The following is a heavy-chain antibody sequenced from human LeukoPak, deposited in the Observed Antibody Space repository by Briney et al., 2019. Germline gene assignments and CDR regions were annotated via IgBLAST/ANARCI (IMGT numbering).Heavy chain of an antibody. CDR1: GYTFTSYY. CDR2: INPSGGST. J-gene: IGHJ4*02. Sequence: AASVKVSCKASGYTFTSYYMHWVRQAPGQGLEWMGIINPSGGSTSYAQKFQGRVTMTRDTSTSTVYMELSSLRSEDTAVYYCARDSDYGDYPHYYFDYWGQGTLVTVSS. CDR3: ARDSDYGDYPHYYFDY. V-gene: IGHV1-46*01. D-gene: IGHD4-17*01.